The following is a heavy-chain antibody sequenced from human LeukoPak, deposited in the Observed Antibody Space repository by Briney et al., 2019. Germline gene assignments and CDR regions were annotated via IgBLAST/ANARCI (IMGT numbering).Heavy chain of an antibody. Sequence: PGGSLRLPCVASGFTFRNHWMHWVRQVPGKGLVWVARITSDGSDTSHADSVEGRFTISRDNAKDTLYLQMNSLRVEDTAVHYCARNNWGIDYWGQGTLVAVSS. CDR3: ARNNWGIDY. V-gene: IGHV3-74*01. CDR1: GFTFRNHW. D-gene: IGHD7-27*01. J-gene: IGHJ4*02. CDR2: ITSDGSDT.